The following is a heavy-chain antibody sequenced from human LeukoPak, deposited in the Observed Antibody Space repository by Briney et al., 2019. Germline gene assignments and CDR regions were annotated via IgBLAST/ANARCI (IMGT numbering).Heavy chain of an antibody. CDR3: AKNAYYYDH. V-gene: IGHV3-23*01. CDR1: GFTVSSNY. Sequence: GGSLRLSCAASGFTVSSNYMSWVRQAPGKGLEWVSAISGSGSSIYCADSVKGRFTISRDNSKNTLYLQMNSLRAEDTAVYYCAKNAYYYDHWGQGTLVTVSS. J-gene: IGHJ4*02. CDR2: ISGSGSSI.